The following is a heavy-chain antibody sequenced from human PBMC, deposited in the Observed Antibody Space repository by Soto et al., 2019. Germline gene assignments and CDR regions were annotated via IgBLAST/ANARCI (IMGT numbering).Heavy chain of an antibody. CDR2: IYYSGST. J-gene: IGHJ5*02. D-gene: IGHD5-12*01. CDR1: GGSISSSSYY. V-gene: IGHV4-39*01. Sequence: SETLSLTCTVSGGSISSSSYYWGWIRQPPGKGLEWIGSIYYSGSTYYNPSLKSRVTISVDTSKNQFSLKLSSVTAADTAVYSCSRHGVDRVATIGLDDWFDPWGQGPLVTAPQ. CDR3: SRHGVDRVATIGLDDWFDP.